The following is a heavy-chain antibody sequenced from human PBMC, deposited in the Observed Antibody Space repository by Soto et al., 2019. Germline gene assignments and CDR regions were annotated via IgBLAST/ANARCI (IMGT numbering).Heavy chain of an antibody. Sequence: QVQVVQSRAEVKKPGASVKVSCKTSGYTFTKYDINWVRQAPGQGLESMGWVSPDHGKAGYAPQFQSRTTMTSDTSTSTVYMELNNLSSDDTAVYFCDVTAAGYWGQGTMLTVSS. J-gene: IGHJ4*02. D-gene: IGHD6-19*01. CDR3: DVTAAGY. CDR2: VSPDHGKA. CDR1: GYTFTKYD. V-gene: IGHV1-8*01.